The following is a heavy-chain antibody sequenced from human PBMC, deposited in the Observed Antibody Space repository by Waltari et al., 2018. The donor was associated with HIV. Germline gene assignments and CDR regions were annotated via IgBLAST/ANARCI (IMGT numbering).Heavy chain of an antibody. V-gene: IGHV3-23*04. J-gene: IGHJ2*01. CDR1: GFRLSTYA. CDR2: ISGSGDDV. D-gene: IGHD3-3*01. CDR3: AKDMGDFWSGVYTSGYFDV. Sequence: EVQLVESGGNLVQPGGSLRLSCAAAGFRLSTYALSWVRRAPGKGLEWVAEISGSGDDVHYADSVKGRFTISRDSSKNTLFLQMNSLRADDTAVYYCAKDMGDFWSGVYTSGYFDVWGRGTPVTVSS.